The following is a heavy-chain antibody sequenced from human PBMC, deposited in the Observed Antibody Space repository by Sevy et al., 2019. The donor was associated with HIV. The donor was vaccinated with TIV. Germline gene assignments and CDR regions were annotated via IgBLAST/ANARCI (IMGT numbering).Heavy chain of an antibody. CDR3: AGGRRRQYYDFWSGYYEAVFGMDV. D-gene: IGHD3-3*01. V-gene: IGHV3-7*01. Sequence: GGSLRLSCAASGFTFSSYWMSWVRQAPGKGLEWVANIKQDGSEKYYVDSVKGRFTISRDNAKNSLYLQMNSLRAEDTAVYYCAGGRRRQYYDFWSGYYEAVFGMDVWGQGTTVTVSS. CDR1: GFTFSSYW. CDR2: IKQDGSEK. J-gene: IGHJ6*02.